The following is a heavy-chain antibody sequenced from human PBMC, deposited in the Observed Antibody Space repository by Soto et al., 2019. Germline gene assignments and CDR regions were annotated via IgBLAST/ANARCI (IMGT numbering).Heavy chain of an antibody. CDR1: GASLSDNY. CDR2: INHSGNT. Sequence: NPSETLSLTCAVYGASLSDNYCNWLRQPPGKGLEWIGEINHSGNTNYNPSLRSRVTISIDTSKNQLSLNLRSVSAADTAVYYCARRRGELDAWGKGTQGTVSS. J-gene: IGHJ5*02. D-gene: IGHD2-21*01. V-gene: IGHV4-34*01. CDR3: ARRRGELDA.